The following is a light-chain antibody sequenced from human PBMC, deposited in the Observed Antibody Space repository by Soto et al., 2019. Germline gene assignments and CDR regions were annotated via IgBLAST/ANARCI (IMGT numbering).Light chain of an antibody. CDR1: QGISSY. Sequence: DIQLTQSPSFLSASVGDRVTITCRASQGISSYLAWYQQKPGKAPKLLIYVASTLQSGVPSRFSGSGSGTEFTLTLSSLQPEDFATYYRQQLNSYPITFGQGTRLEIK. V-gene: IGKV1-9*01. CDR3: QQLNSYPIT. CDR2: VAS. J-gene: IGKJ5*01.